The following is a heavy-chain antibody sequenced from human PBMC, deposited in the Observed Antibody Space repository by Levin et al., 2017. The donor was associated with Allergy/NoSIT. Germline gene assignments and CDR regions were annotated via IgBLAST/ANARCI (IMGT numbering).Heavy chain of an antibody. CDR2: IYGSGST. J-gene: IGHJ4*02. V-gene: IGHV4-4*07. D-gene: IGHD4-11*01. CDR1: GGSFSNYY. CDR3: ARGAIEYNDYPVFDY. Sequence: SETLSLTCTVSGGSFSNYYWTWIRQPAGKGLEWIGRIYGSGSTNYNPSLKSRVTMSADTSKNQFSLRLSSMTAADTAVYYCARGAIEYNDYPVFDYWGQGNLVTVSS.